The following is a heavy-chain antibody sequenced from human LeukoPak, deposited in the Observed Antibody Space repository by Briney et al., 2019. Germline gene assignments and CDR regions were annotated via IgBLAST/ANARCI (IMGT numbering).Heavy chain of an antibody. CDR3: AKDRTAWPTNFVS. Sequence: GGSLRLSCAASGFTFSTYAGNWVRQAPGKGLEWVSAISSSGGTTYYADSVKGRFSITRDNSKNTLYLRMNSLRAEDTAVYYCAKDRTAWPTNFVSWGQGTLVTVSA. CDR2: ISSSGGTT. CDR1: GFTFSTYA. D-gene: IGHD2-21*02. J-gene: IGHJ4*02. V-gene: IGHV3-23*01.